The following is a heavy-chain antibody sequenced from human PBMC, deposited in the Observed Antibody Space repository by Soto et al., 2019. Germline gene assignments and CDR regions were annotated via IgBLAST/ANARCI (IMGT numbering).Heavy chain of an antibody. CDR3: ARVGGAGQYSPRWYFDN. Sequence: SETLSLTCTVSGGSISSGGYYWSWIRHHPGKGLEWIGYIYYSGSTYYNPSLKSRVTISVDTSKNQFSLKLSSVTAADTAVYYCARVGGAGQYSPRWYFDNRGQGTL. V-gene: IGHV4-31*03. CDR1: GGSISSGGYY. J-gene: IGHJ4*02. CDR2: IYYSGST. D-gene: IGHD5-18*01.